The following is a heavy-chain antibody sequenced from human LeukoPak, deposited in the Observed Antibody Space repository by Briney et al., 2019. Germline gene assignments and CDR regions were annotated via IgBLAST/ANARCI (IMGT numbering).Heavy chain of an antibody. D-gene: IGHD2-21*02. J-gene: IGHJ4*02. CDR3: ARLTASWSGGDCLPDY. CDR2: INPGSGAT. Sequence: GASVKVSCKASGYTFSGYFLHWVRQAPGQGLEWMGWINPGSGATNYAQNFQGRVTMTRDTSISTAYMELSRLTSDDTAMFYCARLTASWSGGDCLPDYWGQGTLVAVSS. CDR1: GYTFSGYF. V-gene: IGHV1-2*02.